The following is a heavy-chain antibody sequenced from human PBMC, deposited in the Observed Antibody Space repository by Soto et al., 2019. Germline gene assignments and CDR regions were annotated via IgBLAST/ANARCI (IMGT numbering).Heavy chain of an antibody. CDR1: GGTFSSYA. CDR2: SIPIFGTA. J-gene: IGHJ6*02. V-gene: IGHV1-69*01. D-gene: IGHD6-19*01. CDR3: ARRNRRRGWYYYYGMDV. Sequence: QVQLVQSGAEVKKPGSSVKVSCKASGGTFSSYAISWVRQAPGLGLEWMGGSIPIFGTANYAQKFQGRVTSTADESTSTANMELSSLRSEDTAVYYCARRNRRRGWYYYYGMDVWGQGTTVTVSS.